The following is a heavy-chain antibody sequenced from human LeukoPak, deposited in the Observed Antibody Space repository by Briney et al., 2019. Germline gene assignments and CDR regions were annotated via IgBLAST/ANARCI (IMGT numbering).Heavy chain of an antibody. D-gene: IGHD2-2*01. CDR3: ARRVVVPAAPYYFDY. CDR2: ISDDGSSK. Sequence: GGSLRLSCVTSGFTFSNHAMHWVRQGPGKGLEWVAVISDDGSSKFYADSVKGRFTISRDNAKNTLYLQMNSLRAEDTAVYYCARRVVVPAAPYYFDYWGQGTLVTVSS. V-gene: IGHV3-30*04. CDR1: GFTFSNHA. J-gene: IGHJ4*02.